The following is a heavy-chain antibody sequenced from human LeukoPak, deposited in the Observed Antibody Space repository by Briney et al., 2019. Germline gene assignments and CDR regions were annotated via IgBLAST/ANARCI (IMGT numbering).Heavy chain of an antibody. D-gene: IGHD1-26*01. CDR1: A. V-gene: IGHV3-23*01. J-gene: IGHJ3*02. Sequence: AMXXVRQAPXXGPXWVSAISGSGGSTYYADSVKGQFTISRDNSKSTLYLQMNSLRAEDTALYYCAKGRSYLQEDAFDIWGQGTMVTVSS. CDR3: AKGRSYLQEDAFDI. CDR2: ISGSGGST.